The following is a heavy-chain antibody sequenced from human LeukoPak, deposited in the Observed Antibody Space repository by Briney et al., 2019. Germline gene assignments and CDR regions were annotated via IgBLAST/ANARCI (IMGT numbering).Heavy chain of an antibody. CDR3: ARESRCYGMDV. D-gene: IGHD1-1*01. J-gene: IGHJ6*02. Sequence: SETLSLTCTVSGGSISSYYWSWIRQPPEKGLEWIGYIYYSGSTNYNPSLKSRVTISVDTSKNQSSLKLSSVTAADTAVYYCARESRCYGMDVWGQGTTVTVSS. CDR2: IYYSGST. V-gene: IGHV4-59*01. CDR1: GGSISSYY.